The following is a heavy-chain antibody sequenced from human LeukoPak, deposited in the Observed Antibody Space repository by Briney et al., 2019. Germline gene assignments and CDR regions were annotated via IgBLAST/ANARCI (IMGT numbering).Heavy chain of an antibody. CDR1: GFSLSTSGVG. Sequence: SGPALVKPTQTLTLTCTFSGFSLSTSGVGVGWIRQPPGKALEWPALIYWNDDKGYSPSLRSRLTITKDTSKNQVVLTMTNMDPVDTATYYCAHRLAYSSSFDMDVWGQGTTVTVSS. D-gene: IGHD6-6*01. CDR3: AHRLAYSSSFDMDV. V-gene: IGHV2-5*01. J-gene: IGHJ6*02. CDR2: IYWNDDK.